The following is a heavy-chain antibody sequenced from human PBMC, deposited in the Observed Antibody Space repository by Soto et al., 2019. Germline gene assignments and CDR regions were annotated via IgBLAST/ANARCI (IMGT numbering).Heavy chain of an antibody. V-gene: IGHV4-30-4*01. D-gene: IGHD3-3*01. CDR2: IYYSGST. CDR3: ARAPDYDFWSGYPTWFDP. Sequence: SETLSLTCTVSGGPISSGDYYWSWIRQPPGKGLEWIGYIYYSGSTYYNPSLKSRVTISVDTSKNQFSLKLSSVTAADTAVYYCARAPDYDFWSGYPTWFDPWGQGTLVTVSS. J-gene: IGHJ5*02. CDR1: GGPISSGDYY.